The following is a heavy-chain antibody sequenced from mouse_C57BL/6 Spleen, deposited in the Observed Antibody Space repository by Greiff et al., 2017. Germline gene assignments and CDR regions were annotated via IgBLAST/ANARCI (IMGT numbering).Heavy chain of an antibody. CDR3: ARGDGGWYFEG. CDR2: IHPNSGST. V-gene: IGHV1-64*01. CDR1: GYTFTSYW. J-gene: IGHJ1*03. D-gene: IGHD2-3*01. Sequence: QVQLQQPGAELVKPGASVKLSCKASGYTFTSYWMHWVKQRPGQGLEWIGMIHPNSGSTNYNEKFKSKATLTVDKSSSTAYMQLSSLASEDSAVYCCARGDGGWYFEGWGTGTTVTVSS.